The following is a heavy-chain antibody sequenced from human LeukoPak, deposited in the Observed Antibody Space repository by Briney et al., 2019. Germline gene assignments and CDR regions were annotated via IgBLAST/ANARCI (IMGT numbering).Heavy chain of an antibody. D-gene: IGHD3-22*01. CDR1: GGSISSSSYY. Sequence: SETLSLTCTVSGGSISSSSYYWGWIRQPPGKGLEWIGSIYYSGSTYYNPSLKSRVTISVDTSKNQFSLKLSSVTAADTAVYYCARATYYYDPKNWFDPWGQGTLVTVSS. V-gene: IGHV4-39*07. J-gene: IGHJ5*02. CDR2: IYYSGST. CDR3: ARATYYYDPKNWFDP.